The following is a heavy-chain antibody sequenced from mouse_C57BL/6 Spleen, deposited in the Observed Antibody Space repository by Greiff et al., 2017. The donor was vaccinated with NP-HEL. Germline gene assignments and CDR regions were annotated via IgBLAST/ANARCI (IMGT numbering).Heavy chain of an antibody. V-gene: IGHV2-2*01. CDR3: ARGVNGTDGFAY. CDR1: GFSLTSYG. Sequence: VQLQESGPGLVQPSQSLSITCTVSGFSLTSYGVHWVRQSPGKGLEWLGVIWSGGSTAYNAAFISRLSINKDNSKSQVSFKMNSLQADDTAIYYCARGVNGTDGFAYWGQGTLVTVSA. J-gene: IGHJ3*01. CDR2: IWSGGST. D-gene: IGHD4-1*01.